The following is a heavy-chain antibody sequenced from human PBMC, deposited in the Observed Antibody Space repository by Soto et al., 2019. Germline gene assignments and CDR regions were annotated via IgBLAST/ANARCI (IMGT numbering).Heavy chain of an antibody. D-gene: IGHD3-9*01. CDR1: GYTFTGYY. J-gene: IGHJ3*02. CDR3: ARASGLRYFDWLSTRNAFDI. Sequence: ASVKVSCKASGYTFTGYYMHWVRQAPGQGLEWMGWINPNSGGTNYAQKFQGWVTMTRDTSISTAYMELSRLRSDDTAVYYCARASGLRYFDWLSTRNAFDIWGQGTMVTVSS. V-gene: IGHV1-2*04. CDR2: INPNSGGT.